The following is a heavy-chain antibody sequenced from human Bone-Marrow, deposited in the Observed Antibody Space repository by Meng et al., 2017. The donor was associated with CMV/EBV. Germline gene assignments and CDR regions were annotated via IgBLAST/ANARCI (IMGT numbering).Heavy chain of an antibody. D-gene: IGHD3-16*02. J-gene: IGHJ4*02. CDR2: IYHSGST. CDR3: ARDLRRGMIAPHVFDY. Sequence: SGGSISSSNWWSWVRQPPGKGLEWIGEIYHSGSTNYNPSLKSRVTISVDKSKNQFSLKLSSVTAADTAVYYCARDLRRGMIAPHVFDYWGQGTLVTVSS. V-gene: IGHV4-4*02. CDR1: GGSISSSNW.